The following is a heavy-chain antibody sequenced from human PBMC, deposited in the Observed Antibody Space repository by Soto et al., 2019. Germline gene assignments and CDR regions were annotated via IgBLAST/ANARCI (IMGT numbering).Heavy chain of an antibody. CDR1: GFTFSSYG. CDR3: ARDGAWGAAAEDDYFDY. D-gene: IGHD6-13*01. CDR2: IWYDGSNK. Sequence: QVQLVESGGGVVQPGRSLRLSCAASGFTFSSYGMHWVRQAPGKGLEWVAVIWYDGSNKYYADSVKGRFTIYRDNSKNTLYLQMNSLRAEDTAVYYCARDGAWGAAAEDDYFDYWVQGTLVTVSS. J-gene: IGHJ4*02. V-gene: IGHV3-33*01.